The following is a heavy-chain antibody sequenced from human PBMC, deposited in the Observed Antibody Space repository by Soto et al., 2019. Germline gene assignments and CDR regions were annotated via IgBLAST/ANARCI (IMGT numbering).Heavy chain of an antibody. D-gene: IGHD3-3*01. J-gene: IGHJ4*02. CDR1: GFTFSSYA. V-gene: IGHV3-23*01. CDR2: ISGSGGST. Sequence: GGSLRLSCAASGFTFSSYAMSWGRQAPEKGLEWVSAISGSGGSTYYADSVKVRFTISRDNSKNTLYLQMNSLRAEDTAVYSRANGQTRPRFYDLDSWGQGSLVTVSS. CDR3: ANGQTRPRFYDLDS.